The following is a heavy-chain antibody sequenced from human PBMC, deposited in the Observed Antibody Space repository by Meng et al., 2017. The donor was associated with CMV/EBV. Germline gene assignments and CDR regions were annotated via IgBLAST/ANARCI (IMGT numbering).Heavy chain of an antibody. Sequence: ASVKVSCKASGYTFTSYYMHWVRQAPGQGLEWMGIINPSGGSTSYAQKFQGRVTMTRDTSTSTVYMELSSLRSEDTAVYYCARDQSVRDFWSGYYNAEFYYYGVDVWGQGTTVTVSS. V-gene: IGHV1-46*01. D-gene: IGHD3-3*01. CDR3: ARDQSVRDFWSGYYNAEFYYYGVDV. CDR2: INPSGGST. CDR1: GYTFTSYY. J-gene: IGHJ6*02.